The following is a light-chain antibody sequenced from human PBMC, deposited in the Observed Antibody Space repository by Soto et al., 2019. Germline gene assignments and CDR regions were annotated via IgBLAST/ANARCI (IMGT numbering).Light chain of an antibody. CDR1: RDDIGAYDY. CDR3: NSYTNSSAVV. CDR2: EVT. Sequence: QSVLTQPASVSGSPGQSITISCAGTRDDIGAYDYASWYQQHPGNAPNLFVYEVTNPPSGVSDRFSGSKCGNTASLTISGLQAEDEADYYCNSYTNSSAVVFGGGTKVTVL. V-gene: IGLV2-14*03. J-gene: IGLJ2*01.